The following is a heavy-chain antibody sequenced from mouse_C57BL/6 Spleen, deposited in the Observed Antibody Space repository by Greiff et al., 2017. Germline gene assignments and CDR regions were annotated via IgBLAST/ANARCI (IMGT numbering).Heavy chain of an antibody. CDR2: IHPNSGST. CDR1: GYTFTSYW. Sequence: QVQLQQPGAELVKPGASVKLSCKASGYTFTSYWMHWVKQRPGQGLEWIGMIHPNSGSTNYNEKFKSKATMTVDKSSSTAYMQLSSLTSEDAAVYYCARSRVGLDYWGQGTTLTVSS. J-gene: IGHJ2*01. D-gene: IGHD1-1*01. CDR3: ARSRVGLDY. V-gene: IGHV1-64*01.